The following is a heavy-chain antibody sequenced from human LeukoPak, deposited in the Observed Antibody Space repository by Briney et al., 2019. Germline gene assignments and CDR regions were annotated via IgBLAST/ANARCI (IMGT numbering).Heavy chain of an antibody. CDR3: AREGIAVAGIIDY. CDR1: GFTFTSYS. J-gene: IGHJ4*02. CDR2: ISSSGSTI. D-gene: IGHD6-19*01. V-gene: IGHV3-48*01. Sequence: GGSLRLSCSASGFTFTSYSMNWVRQAPGKGLEWVSYISSSGSTIYYADSVKGRFTISRDSAKNSLYLQMNSLRAEDTAVYYCAREGIAVAGIIDYWGQGTLVTVSS.